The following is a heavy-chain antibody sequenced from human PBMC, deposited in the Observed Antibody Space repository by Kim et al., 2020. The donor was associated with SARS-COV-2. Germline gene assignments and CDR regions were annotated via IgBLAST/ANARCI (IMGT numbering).Heavy chain of an antibody. J-gene: IGHJ4*02. Sequence: GGSLRLSCAASGFTFDDYAMHWVRQAPGKGLEWVSGISWNSGSIGYADSVKGRFTISRDNAKNSLYPQMNSLRAEDTALYYCAKDKDYDSSGYLDQWGQGTLVTVSS. CDR3: AKDKDYDSSGYLDQ. CDR1: GFTFDDYA. D-gene: IGHD3-22*01. V-gene: IGHV3-9*01. CDR2: ISWNSGSI.